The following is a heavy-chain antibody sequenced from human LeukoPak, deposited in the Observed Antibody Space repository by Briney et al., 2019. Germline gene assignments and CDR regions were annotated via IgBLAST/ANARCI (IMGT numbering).Heavy chain of an antibody. V-gene: IGHV3-21*01. CDR1: GFTFSSYS. D-gene: IGHD2-15*01. CDR3: ARHSPGIVVVVAAPYGMDV. Sequence: PGGSLRLSCAASGFTFSSYSMNWVRQAPGKGLEWVSSISSSSSYIYYADSVKGRFTISRDNAKNSLYLQMNSLRAEDTAVYYCARHSPGIVVVVAAPYGMDVWGQGTTVTVSS. CDR2: ISSSSSYI. J-gene: IGHJ6*02.